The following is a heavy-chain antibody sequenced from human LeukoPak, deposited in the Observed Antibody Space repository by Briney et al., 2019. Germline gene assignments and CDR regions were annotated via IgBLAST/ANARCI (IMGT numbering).Heavy chain of an antibody. J-gene: IGHJ6*02. V-gene: IGHV3-74*01. CDR1: GFTVTNNY. D-gene: IGHD4-17*01. CDR3: ARGETTVTPYYYYGMDV. Sequence: GGSLRLSCAASGFTVTNNYMCWVRQAPGKRLEWVSRINSDGSSTSYADSVKGRFTISRDNAKNTLYLQMNSLRAEDTAVYYCARGETTVTPYYYYGMDVWGQGTTVTVSS. CDR2: INSDGSST.